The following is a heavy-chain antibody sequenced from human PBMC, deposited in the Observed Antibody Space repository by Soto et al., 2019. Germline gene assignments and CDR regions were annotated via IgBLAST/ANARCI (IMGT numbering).Heavy chain of an antibody. V-gene: IGHV3-30*03. CDR1: GFTFSSYG. D-gene: IGHD3-10*02. CDR2: ISYDGSNK. Sequence: GGSLRLSCAASGFTFSSYGMHWVRQAPGKGLEWVAVISYDGSNKYYADSVKGRFTISRDNSKNTLYLQMNSLRAEDTAVYYCARTLFGWGIWFDPWGQGTLVTVSS. CDR3: ARTLFGWGIWFDP. J-gene: IGHJ5*02.